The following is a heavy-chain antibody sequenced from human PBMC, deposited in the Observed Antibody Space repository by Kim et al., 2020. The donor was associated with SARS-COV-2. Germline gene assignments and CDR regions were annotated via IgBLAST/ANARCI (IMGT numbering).Heavy chain of an antibody. Sequence: GGSLRLSCAASGFTFSGSAMHWVRQASGKGLEWVGRIRSKANSYATAYAASVKGRFTISRDDSKNTAYLQMNSLKTEDTAVYYCTREARYFDWLDGYYYMDVWGKGTTVTVSS. D-gene: IGHD3-9*01. CDR1: GFTFSGSA. V-gene: IGHV3-73*01. J-gene: IGHJ6*03. CDR2: IRSKANSYAT. CDR3: TREARYFDWLDGYYYMDV.